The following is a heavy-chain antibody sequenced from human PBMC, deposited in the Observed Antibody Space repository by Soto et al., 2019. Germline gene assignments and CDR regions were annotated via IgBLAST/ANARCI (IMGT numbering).Heavy chain of an antibody. CDR1: GGSFSGYY. CDR3: ARVRYYSDSRGNWFDP. J-gene: IGHJ5*02. CDR2: INHSGST. D-gene: IGHD3-22*01. V-gene: IGHV4-34*01. Sequence: QVHLQQWGAGLLKPSETLSLTCAVFGGSFSGYYWSWIRQPPGKGLEWIGQINHSGSTTYNPSLKSRVTMSVDTSKTQFSRKLSSVTAADTAVYYCARVRYYSDSRGNWFDPWGQGTLVTVSS.